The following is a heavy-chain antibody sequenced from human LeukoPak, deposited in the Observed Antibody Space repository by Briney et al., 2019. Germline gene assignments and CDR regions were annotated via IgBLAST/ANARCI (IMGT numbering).Heavy chain of an antibody. V-gene: IGHV1-69*05. J-gene: IGHJ6*03. CDR3: AGDEPGIAAAAGYYYMDV. Sequence: SVKVSCKASGGTFSSYAISWVRQAPGQGLEWRGRIIPIFGTANYAQKFQGRVTITTDESTSTAYMELSSLRSEDTAGYYCAGDEPGIAAAAGYYYMDVWGKGTTVTVSS. D-gene: IGHD6-13*01. CDR2: IIPIFGTA. CDR1: GGTFSSYA.